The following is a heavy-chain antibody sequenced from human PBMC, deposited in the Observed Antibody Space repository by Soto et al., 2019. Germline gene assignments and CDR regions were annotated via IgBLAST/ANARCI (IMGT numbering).Heavy chain of an antibody. Sequence: QVQLVESGGGVVQPGTSLRLSCKASGFIFRDYLIHWVRQAPGKGLEWLAVLSFDGTAEYYADSTRGRFTISRDIPKNTTYLVINNVRREDPAMYYCARVATRLQSMEVLEYWGQGTLVTVPS. CDR2: LSFDGTAE. J-gene: IGHJ4*02. D-gene: IGHD2-21*02. CDR3: ARVATRLQSMEVLEY. V-gene: IGHV3-30*03. CDR1: GFIFRDYL.